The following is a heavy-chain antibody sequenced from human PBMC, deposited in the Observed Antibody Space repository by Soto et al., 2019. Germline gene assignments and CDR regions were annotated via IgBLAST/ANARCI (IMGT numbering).Heavy chain of an antibody. CDR1: GGSISSYY. CDR2: IYYSGST. CDR3: ARGADCSSTSCYPRYYYYYGMDV. J-gene: IGHJ6*02. D-gene: IGHD2-2*01. Sequence: SETLSLTCTVSGGSISSYYWSWIRQPPGKGLEWIGYIYYSGSTNYNPSLKSRVTISVDTSKNQFSLKLSSVTAADTAVYYCARGADCSSTSCYPRYYYYYGMDVWGQGTTVTVSS. V-gene: IGHV4-59*01.